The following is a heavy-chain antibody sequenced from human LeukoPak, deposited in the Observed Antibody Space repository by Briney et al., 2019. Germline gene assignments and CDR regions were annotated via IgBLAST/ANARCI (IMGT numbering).Heavy chain of an antibody. CDR3: ARLGDIVVVPAVYFDY. CDR1: GYSISSGYY. CDR2: IYHSGST. Sequence: SETLSLTCAVSGYSISSGYYWGWIRQPPGKGLEWIGSIYHSGSTYYNPSLKSRVTLSVDTSKNQFSLKLSSVTAADTAVYYCARLGDIVVVPAVYFDYWGQGTLVTVSS. V-gene: IGHV4-38-2*01. J-gene: IGHJ4*02. D-gene: IGHD2-2*01.